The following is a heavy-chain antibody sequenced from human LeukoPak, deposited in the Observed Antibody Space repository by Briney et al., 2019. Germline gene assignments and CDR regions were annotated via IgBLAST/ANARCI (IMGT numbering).Heavy chain of an antibody. J-gene: IGHJ4*02. CDR3: AKDRLSGYSGGVIDY. D-gene: IGHD5-12*01. V-gene: IGHV3-7*03. CDR2: INQDGSEK. CDR1: GFTFSNFW. Sequence: AGGSLRLSCAASGFTFSNFWMTWVRQAPGKGLEWVASINQDGSEKYYVDSVKGRFTISRDNAKNSLYLQMNSLRAEDMALYYCAKDRLSGYSGGVIDYWGQGTLVTVSS.